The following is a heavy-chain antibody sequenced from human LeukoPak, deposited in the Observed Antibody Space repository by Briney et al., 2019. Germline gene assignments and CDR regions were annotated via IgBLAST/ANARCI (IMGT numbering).Heavy chain of an antibody. CDR3: ARKDIHYYYYMDV. Sequence: SETLSLTCTVSGGSISSSSYYWGWLRQPPGKGLGWVGSIYYSGSTYYNPSLKSRVTISVDTSKNQFSLQLSSVTAADTAVYYCARKDIHYYYYMDVWGKGTTVTVSS. V-gene: IGHV4-39*07. CDR1: GGSISSSSYY. J-gene: IGHJ6*03. CDR2: IYYSGST. D-gene: IGHD2-15*01.